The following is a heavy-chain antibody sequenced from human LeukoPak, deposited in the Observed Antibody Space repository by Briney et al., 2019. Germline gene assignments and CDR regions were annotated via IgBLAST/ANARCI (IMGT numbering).Heavy chain of an antibody. Sequence: SETLSLTCSVSGGSISSSTYYWGWIRQPPGKGLERIGSIFYSGRTYYNPSLKSRVTMSVDTSKNQFSLRLNSVNAADTAVYYCARDILATSIAAPYYWGQGTLVTVSS. D-gene: IGHD6-13*01. CDR3: ARDILATSIAAPYY. V-gene: IGHV4-39*07. CDR2: IFYSGRT. J-gene: IGHJ4*02. CDR1: GGSISSSTYY.